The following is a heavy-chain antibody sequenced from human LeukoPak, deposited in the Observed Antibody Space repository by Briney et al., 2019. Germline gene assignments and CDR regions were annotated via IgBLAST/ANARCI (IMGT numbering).Heavy chain of an antibody. CDR2: IYTSGST. J-gene: IGHJ6*03. CDR3: ARAIDYSNYEGDYYYYYYMDV. V-gene: IGHV4-4*07. D-gene: IGHD4-11*01. Sequence: SETLSLTCTVSGGSISSYYWSWIRQPAGKGLEWIGRIYTSGSTNYSPSLKSRVTMSVDTSKNQFSLKLSSVTAADTAVYYCARAIDYSNYEGDYYYYYYMDVWGKGTTVTVSS. CDR1: GGSISSYY.